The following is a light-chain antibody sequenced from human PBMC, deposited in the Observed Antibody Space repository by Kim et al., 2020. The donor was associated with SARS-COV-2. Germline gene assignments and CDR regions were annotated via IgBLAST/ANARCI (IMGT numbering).Light chain of an antibody. Sequence: SYELTQPLSVSVALGQTARITCGGNNIGIKNVHWYQQKPGQAPVLVIYRESNRPSGIPERFSGSNSGNTATLTISRAQAGDEADYYCQVWDSSTYVFGTGTKVTVL. CDR1: NIGIKN. V-gene: IGLV3-9*01. CDR2: RES. CDR3: QVWDSSTYV. J-gene: IGLJ1*01.